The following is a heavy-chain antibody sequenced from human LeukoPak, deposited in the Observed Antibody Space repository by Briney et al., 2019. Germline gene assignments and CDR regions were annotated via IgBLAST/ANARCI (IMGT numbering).Heavy chain of an antibody. CDR3: ARGPKDSQAFDI. Sequence: SETLSLTCTVSGGSISSYYWSLIRQPPGKGLEWIGYIYYSGTTNYNRSLTSRVTISVDTSKNQFSLKLTSVTAADTAVYYCARGPKDSQAFDIWGQGTMVTVSS. J-gene: IGHJ3*02. V-gene: IGHV4-59*08. D-gene: IGHD2-15*01. CDR2: IYYSGTT. CDR1: GGSISSYY.